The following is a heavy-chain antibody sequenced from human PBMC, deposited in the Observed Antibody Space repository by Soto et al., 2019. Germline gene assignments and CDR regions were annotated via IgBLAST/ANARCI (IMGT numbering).Heavy chain of an antibody. J-gene: IGHJ4*02. CDR1: GFTFSNYA. CDR2: IKQDGSAK. V-gene: IGHV3-7*01. D-gene: IGHD6-19*01. Sequence: GGSLRLSCAASGFTFSNYAIHWVRQAPGKGLEWVANIKQDGSAKYYVDSVKGRFTISRDNAKNSLYLQMNSLRAEDTAVYYCASWLKTSGWYVLLEGSFDYWGQGTLVTVSS. CDR3: ASWLKTSGWYVLLEGSFDY.